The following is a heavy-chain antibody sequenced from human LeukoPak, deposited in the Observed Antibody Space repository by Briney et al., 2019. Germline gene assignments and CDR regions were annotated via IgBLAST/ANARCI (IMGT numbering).Heavy chain of an antibody. CDR3: AKFGLYYNMDV. D-gene: IGHD3-16*01. V-gene: IGHV4-59*03. Sequence: PSETLSLTCAVSGGSISGFYWTWIRQPPGKGLEFIGQIHYSGSTDYNPSLKSRITMSVDTSKNQFFLSLNSVTAADTAVYYCAKFGLYYNMDVWGQGTTVIVSS. CDR1: GGSISGFY. CDR2: IHYSGST. J-gene: IGHJ6*02.